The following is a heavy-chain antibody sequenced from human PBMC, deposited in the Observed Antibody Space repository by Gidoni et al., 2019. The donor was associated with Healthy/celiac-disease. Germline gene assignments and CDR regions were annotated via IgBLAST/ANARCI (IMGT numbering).Heavy chain of an antibody. CDR2: INHSGST. CDR1: GGSFSGSY. Sequence: QVQLQQWGAGLLKPSETLSLTCAVYGGSFSGSYWSWIRQPPGKGLEWIGEINHSGSTNYNPSLKSRVTISVDTSKNQFSLKLSSVTAADTAVYYCARGYCSSTSCYTSYYYGMDVWGQGTTVTVSS. V-gene: IGHV4-34*01. CDR3: ARGYCSSTSCYTSYYYGMDV. J-gene: IGHJ6*02. D-gene: IGHD2-2*02.